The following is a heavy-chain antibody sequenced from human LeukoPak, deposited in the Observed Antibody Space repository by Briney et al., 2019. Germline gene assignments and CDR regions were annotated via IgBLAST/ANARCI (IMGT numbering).Heavy chain of an antibody. CDR3: ARGSSTVYGYMDV. Sequence: GASVTVSCKASGYTFPNYGISWVRQAPGQGLEWMGWIRANNGNTDYAQKLQGRVTMTTDTSTSTAYMELRSLTSDDTAVYYCARGSSTVYGYMDVWGKGTTVTVSS. D-gene: IGHD2/OR15-2a*01. V-gene: IGHV1-18*01. CDR1: GYTFPNYG. CDR2: IRANNGNT. J-gene: IGHJ6*04.